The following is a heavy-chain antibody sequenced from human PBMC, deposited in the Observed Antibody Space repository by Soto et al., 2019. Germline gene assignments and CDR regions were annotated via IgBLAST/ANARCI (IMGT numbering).Heavy chain of an antibody. CDR2: IRNKPNNYAT. V-gene: IGHV3-73*01. J-gene: IGHJ4*02. CDR1: GFTFTDYA. CDR3: TQHHVGPYFDY. D-gene: IGHD1-26*01. Sequence: PGGSLRLSCAASGFTFTDYAIHWVRQASGQGLEWVGRIRNKPNNYATAYAAAVNGRFILSRDDSKNTTFLQMNSLTTEDTAVYFCTQHHVGPYFDYWGQGSLVTVSS.